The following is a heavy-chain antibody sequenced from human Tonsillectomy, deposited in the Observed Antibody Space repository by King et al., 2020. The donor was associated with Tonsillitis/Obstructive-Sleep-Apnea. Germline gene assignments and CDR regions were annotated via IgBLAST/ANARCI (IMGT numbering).Heavy chain of an antibody. J-gene: IGHJ6*03. D-gene: IGHD3-10*01. Sequence: VQLVESGGGVVQPGRSLRLSCAASGFTFSSYAMHWVRQAPGKGLEWVAVISYDGSNKYYADSVKGRFTISRDNSKNTLYLQMNSLRAEDTAVYYCAREGTYYYGSGSYYWSYYYYYYMDVWGKGTTVTVSS. CDR2: ISYDGSNK. CDR1: GFTFSSYA. CDR3: AREGTYYYGSGSYYWSYYYYYYMDV. V-gene: IGHV3-30*04.